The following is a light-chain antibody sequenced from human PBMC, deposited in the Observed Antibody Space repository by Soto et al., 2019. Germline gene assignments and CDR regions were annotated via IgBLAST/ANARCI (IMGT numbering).Light chain of an antibody. CDR1: SSDVGGYNY. J-gene: IGLJ1*01. CDR2: EVT. V-gene: IGLV2-8*01. CDR3: SSYAGSDNYV. Sequence: QSALTQPPSASGSPGQSVTISCTGTSSDVGGYNYISWYQQHPGKAPKPLIYEVTKRPSGVPDRFSGSKSGNTASLTVSGLQAGDEADYYCSSYAGSDNYVFGTGTQLTLL.